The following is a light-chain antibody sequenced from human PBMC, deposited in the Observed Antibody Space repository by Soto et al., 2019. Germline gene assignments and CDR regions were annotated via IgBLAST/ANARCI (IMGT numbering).Light chain of an antibody. CDR1: QSVSSSN. CDR3: QQYNNWPPWT. J-gene: IGKJ1*01. CDR2: GAS. Sequence: EIVLTQSPGTLSLSPGERATLSCRAIQSVSSSNLAWYQQKPGQAPRLLIYGASTRATGIPARFSGSGSGTEFTLTISSLQSEDFAVYYCQQYNNWPPWTFGQGTKVDIK. V-gene: IGKV3-15*01.